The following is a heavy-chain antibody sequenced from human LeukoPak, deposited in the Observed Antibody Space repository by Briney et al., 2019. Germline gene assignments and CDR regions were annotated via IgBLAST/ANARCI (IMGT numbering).Heavy chain of an antibody. Sequence: GGSLRLSCAASEFTFSSYEMNWVRQAPGKGLEWVSYISSSGSTIYYADSVMGRFTISRDNAENSLYLQMNSLRAEDTAVYYCAELGITMIGGVWGKGTTVTISS. CDR3: AELGITMIGGV. D-gene: IGHD3-10*02. CDR2: ISSSGSTI. J-gene: IGHJ6*04. CDR1: EFTFSSYE. V-gene: IGHV3-48*03.